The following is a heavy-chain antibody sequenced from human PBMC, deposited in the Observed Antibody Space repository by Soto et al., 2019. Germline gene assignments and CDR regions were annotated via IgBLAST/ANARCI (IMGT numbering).Heavy chain of an antibody. J-gene: IGHJ4*02. V-gene: IGHV4-34*01. CDR2: VKDGGHT. CDR1: GGSLSGYY. Sequence: QVQLQQWGAGLLKPSETLSLNCAVTGGSLSGYYWSWIRQPPGKGLEWIGEVKDGGHTNYSPSLRGRVTIQSDTSNNHFSLRLNSVTAADTGVYYCARGQEGVVATHWDQGSLVTVSS. CDR3: ARGQEGVVATH. D-gene: IGHD5-12*01.